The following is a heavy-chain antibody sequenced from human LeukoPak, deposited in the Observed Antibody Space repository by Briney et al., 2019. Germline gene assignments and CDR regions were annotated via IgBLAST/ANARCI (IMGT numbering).Heavy chain of an antibody. J-gene: IGHJ5*02. CDR1: GGSISSSSYY. V-gene: IGHV4-39*01. CDR2: IYYSGST. D-gene: IGHD6-13*01. Sequence: SETLPLTCTVSGGSISSSSYYWGWIRQPPGKGLVWIGSIYYSGSTYYNPSLKSRVTISVDTSKNQFSLKLSSVTAADTAVYYCARQWLGIAAAPIYWFDPWGQGTLVTVSS. CDR3: ARQWLGIAAAPIYWFDP.